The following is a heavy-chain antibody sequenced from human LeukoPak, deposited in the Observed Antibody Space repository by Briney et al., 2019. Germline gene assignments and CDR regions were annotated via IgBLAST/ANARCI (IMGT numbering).Heavy chain of an antibody. D-gene: IGHD2-15*01. CDR1: GGTFSSYA. Sequence: ASVKVSCKASGGTFSSYAISWVRQAPGQGLEWMGGIIPIFGTANYAQEFQGRVTITADKSTSTAYMELSSLRSEDTAVYYCAQVLGYAFDIWGQGTMVTVSS. J-gene: IGHJ3*02. CDR2: IIPIFGTA. CDR3: AQVLGYAFDI. V-gene: IGHV1-69*06.